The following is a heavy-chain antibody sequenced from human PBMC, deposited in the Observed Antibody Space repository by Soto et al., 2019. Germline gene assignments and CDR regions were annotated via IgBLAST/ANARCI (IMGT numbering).Heavy chain of an antibody. V-gene: IGHV3-21*01. CDR3: ARDEGSSWYLD. D-gene: IGHD6-13*01. Sequence: GESLKISCAASGFTFSSYSMNWVRQAPGKGLEWVSSISSSSSYIYYADSVKGRFTISRDNAKNSLYLQMNSLRAEDTAVYYCARDEGSSWYLDWGQGTLVTVSS. CDR2: ISSSSSYI. J-gene: IGHJ4*02. CDR1: GFTFSSYS.